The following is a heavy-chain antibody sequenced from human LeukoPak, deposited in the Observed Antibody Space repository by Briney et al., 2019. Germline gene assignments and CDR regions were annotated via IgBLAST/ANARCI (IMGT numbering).Heavy chain of an antibody. CDR2: IRHSGGT. V-gene: IGHV4-39*07. J-gene: IGHJ4*02. Sequence: SQTLSLTCTVSGGSISSGSYYWSWIRQPPGKGLEWIGCIRHSGGTYYNPSLKSRVTISVDTSKNQFSLKLSSVTAADTAVYYCAREIAYWGQGTLITVSS. CDR1: GGSISSGSYY. D-gene: IGHD3-22*01. CDR3: AREIAY.